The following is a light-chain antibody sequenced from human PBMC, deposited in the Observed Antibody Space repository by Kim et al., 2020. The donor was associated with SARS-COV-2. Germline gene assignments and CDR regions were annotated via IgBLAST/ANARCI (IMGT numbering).Light chain of an antibody. Sequence: EIVMTQSPATLSVSPGERATLSCRASQSVSNNLAWYQQKPGQAPRLLIYGASTRATGIPARFSGSGSGTEFTLTISSLQSEDFAVYYCQQYNAGYTFGQGTKLEI. CDR2: GAS. CDR3: QQYNAGYT. V-gene: IGKV3-15*01. CDR1: QSVSNN. J-gene: IGKJ2*01.